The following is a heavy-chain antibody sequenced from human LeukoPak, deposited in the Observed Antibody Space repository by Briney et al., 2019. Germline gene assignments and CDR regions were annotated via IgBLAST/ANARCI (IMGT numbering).Heavy chain of an antibody. Sequence: SETLSLTCTVSGGSISSYYWSWIRQPPWKGLEWIGYIYYSGSTNYNPSLKSRVTISVDTSKNQFSLKLSSVTAADTAVYYCARGPTSITGTTDYWGQGTLVTVSS. CDR1: GGSISSYY. D-gene: IGHD1/OR15-1a*01. J-gene: IGHJ4*02. CDR3: ARGPTSITGTTDY. V-gene: IGHV4-59*12. CDR2: IYYSGST.